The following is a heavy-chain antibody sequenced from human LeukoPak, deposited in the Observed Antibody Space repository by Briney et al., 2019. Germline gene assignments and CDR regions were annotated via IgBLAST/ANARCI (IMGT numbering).Heavy chain of an antibody. J-gene: IGHJ6*03. Sequence: ASVKVSCKASGYTFTSYGISWVRQAPGQGLEWMGWISAYNGNTNYPQKLQGRVTMTTDTSTSTAYMELRSLRSDDTAVYYCARVNYYDSSGYPRMWYYYYMDVWGKGTTVTVSS. CDR1: GYTFTSYG. D-gene: IGHD3-22*01. CDR2: ISAYNGNT. CDR3: ARVNYYDSSGYPRMWYYYYMDV. V-gene: IGHV1-18*01.